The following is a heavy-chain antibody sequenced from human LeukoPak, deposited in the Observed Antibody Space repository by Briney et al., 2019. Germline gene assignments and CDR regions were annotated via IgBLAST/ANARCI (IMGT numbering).Heavy chain of an antibody. V-gene: IGHV1-69*13. CDR3: ATRSSLAVAGQFDY. CDR1: GGTFSSYA. J-gene: IGHJ4*02. CDR2: IIPIFGTA. D-gene: IGHD6-19*01. Sequence: ASVKVSCKASGGTFSSYAISWVRQAPGQGLEWMGGIIPIFGTANYAQKFQGRVTITADESTSTAYMELGSLRSEDTAVYYCATRSSLAVAGQFDYWGQGTLVTVSS.